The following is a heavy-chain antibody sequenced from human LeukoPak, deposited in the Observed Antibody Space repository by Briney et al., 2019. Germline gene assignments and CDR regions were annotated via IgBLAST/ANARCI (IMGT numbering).Heavy chain of an antibody. V-gene: IGHV3-53*01. Sequence: GGSLRLSCAASGFIVSSNYMNWVRQAPGKGLEWVSVIYTGGNTYYADSVKGRFTISRDNSKNSLYLQMHSLRAEDTAVYYCASPSSGQSFDIWGQGTMVTVSS. D-gene: IGHD6-19*01. CDR3: ASPSSGQSFDI. CDR2: IYTGGNT. J-gene: IGHJ3*02. CDR1: GFIVSSNY.